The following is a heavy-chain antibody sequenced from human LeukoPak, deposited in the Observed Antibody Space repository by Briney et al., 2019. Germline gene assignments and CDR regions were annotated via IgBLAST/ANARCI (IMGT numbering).Heavy chain of an antibody. Sequence: SETLSLTCTVSGRSIGTYFWSGIRQSAGTGLEWVGYVFYNGNTNYNPSLKRRVTMSVDTSKNQLSLKMRSVTAADTAVYYCARGPYISSWYYFDDWGQGTLVTVSS. V-gene: IGHV4-59*01. J-gene: IGHJ4*02. CDR1: GRSIGTYF. D-gene: IGHD6-13*01. CDR2: VFYNGNT. CDR3: ARGPYISSWYYFDD.